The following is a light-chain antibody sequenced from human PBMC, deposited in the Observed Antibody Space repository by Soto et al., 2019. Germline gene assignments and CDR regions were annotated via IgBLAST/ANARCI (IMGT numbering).Light chain of an antibody. CDR3: SSYTTSSTLLYV. CDR2: AVS. V-gene: IGLV2-14*01. CDR1: SSDVGCYNY. J-gene: IGLJ1*01. Sequence: QSALTQPASVSGSPGQSITISCTGTSSDVGCYNYVSWYQQHPGKAPKLMIYAVSNRPSGVSTRFSGSKSGNTASLTISGLQAEDEADYHCSSYTTSSTLLYVFGTGTKLTVL.